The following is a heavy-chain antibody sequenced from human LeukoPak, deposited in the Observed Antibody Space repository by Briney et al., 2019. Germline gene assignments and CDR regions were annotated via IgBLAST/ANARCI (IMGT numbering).Heavy chain of an antibody. V-gene: IGHV1-2*02. CDR3: ARDVGSDIVVVPAAIRGSFDY. D-gene: IGHD2-2*01. CDR2: INPNSGGT. J-gene: IGHJ4*02. CDR1: VYTFTGYY. Sequence: EASVKVSCKASVYTFTGYYMHWVRQAPGQGLEWMGWINPNSGGTNYAQKFQGRVTMTRDTSISTAYMELSRLRSDDTAVYYCARDVGSDIVVVPAAIRGSFDYWGQGTLVTVSS.